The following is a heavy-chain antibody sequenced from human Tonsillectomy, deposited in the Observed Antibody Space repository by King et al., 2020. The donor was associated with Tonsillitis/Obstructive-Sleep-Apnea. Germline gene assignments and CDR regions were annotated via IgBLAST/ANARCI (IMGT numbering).Heavy chain of an antibody. CDR1: GYSFTNYW. CDR3: ASAGGYYSAMDV. Sequence: QLVQSGAEVKKPGESLRISCKGSGYSFTNYWINWVRQMPGKGLEWMGRIDPSDSYTDYSPSFQGHVSISADKSISTAYLQWSSLKASDTAMYYCASAGGYYSAMDVWGHGTTLTVSS. D-gene: IGHD3-10*01. CDR2: IDPSDSYT. V-gene: IGHV5-10-1*01. J-gene: IGHJ6*02.